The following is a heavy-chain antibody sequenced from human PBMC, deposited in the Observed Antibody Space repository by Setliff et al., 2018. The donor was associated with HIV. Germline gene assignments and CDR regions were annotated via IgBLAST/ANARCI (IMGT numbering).Heavy chain of an antibody. J-gene: IGHJ4*02. CDR1: PGSISVYY. Sequence: SETLSLTCTVPPGSISVYYWTWVRQPPGRGLEWVGYVSYSGSVSYNPSLNSRVTMSIDASRDQFSLKLNSVTVADTAIYYCARGRGRAPLSYYFDSWGQGRLVTVPS. D-gene: IGHD2-15*01. V-gene: IGHV4-59*01. CDR3: ARGRGRAPLSYYFDS. CDR2: VSYSGSV.